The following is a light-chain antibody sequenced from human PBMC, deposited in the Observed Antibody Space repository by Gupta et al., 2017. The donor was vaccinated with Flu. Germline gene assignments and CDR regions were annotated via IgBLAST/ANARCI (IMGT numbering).Light chain of an antibody. CDR2: DAS. CDR3: QQRSNWPS. V-gene: IGKV3-11*01. J-gene: IGKJ4*01. CDR1: QSVSSY. Sequence: PGERATLSCRASQSVSSYLAWYQQKPGQAPRLLIYDASNRATGIPARFSGSGSGTDFTLTISSLEPEDFAVYYCQQRSNWPSFGGGTKVEIK.